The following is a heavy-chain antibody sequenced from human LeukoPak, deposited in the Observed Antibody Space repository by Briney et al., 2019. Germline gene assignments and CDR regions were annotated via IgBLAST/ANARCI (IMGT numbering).Heavy chain of an antibody. Sequence: ASVKVSCKASGYTFTGYYMHWVRQAPGQGLEWMGWINPNSCGTNYAQKFQGRVTMTRDTSISTAYMELSRLRSDDTAVYYCARADYGGNSELDYWGQGTLVTVSS. CDR2: INPNSCGT. CDR1: GYTFTGYY. J-gene: IGHJ4*02. D-gene: IGHD4-23*01. CDR3: ARADYGGNSELDY. V-gene: IGHV1-2*02.